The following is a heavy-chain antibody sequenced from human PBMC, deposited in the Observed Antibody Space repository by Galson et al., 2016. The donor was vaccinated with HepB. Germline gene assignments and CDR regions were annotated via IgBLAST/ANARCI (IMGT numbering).Heavy chain of an antibody. CDR2: IVVGSGST. D-gene: IGHD3-22*01. Sequence: SVKVSCKASGFTFTSSAVQWVRQARGQRPEWIGWIVVGSGSTTYAQKFQERVTITRDKSTSTAYLELTGLRSEDTAVYYCAASSAAYYFDTTLDYWGQGTLVTVSS. CDR3: AASSAAYYFDTTLDY. V-gene: IGHV1-58*01. J-gene: IGHJ4*02. CDR1: GFTFTSSA.